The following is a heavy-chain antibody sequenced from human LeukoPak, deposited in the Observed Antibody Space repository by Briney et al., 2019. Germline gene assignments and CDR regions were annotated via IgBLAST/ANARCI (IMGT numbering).Heavy chain of an antibody. CDR2: ISAYNGNT. CDR1: GYTFTSYG. Sequence: ASVKVSCKASGYTFTSYGISWVRQAPGQGLEWMGWISAYNGNTNYAQKFQGRVTMTRDTSISTAYMELSRLRSDDTAVYYCARDRRGMVRGVMGWNYFDYWGQGTLVTVSS. CDR3: ARDRRGMVRGVMGWNYFDY. V-gene: IGHV1-18*01. D-gene: IGHD3-10*01. J-gene: IGHJ4*02.